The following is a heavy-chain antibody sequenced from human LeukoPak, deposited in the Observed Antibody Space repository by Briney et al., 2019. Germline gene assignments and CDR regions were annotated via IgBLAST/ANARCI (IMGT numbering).Heavy chain of an antibody. Sequence: GGSLRLSCAASGFTFSTYGMSWVRQAPGKGLEWVSTISGSGGSTFYADSVKGRFTISRHNSKNTLYLQMNSLRAEDTAFYYCAKSPFVPVTTFTPYYMDVWGKGTTVTVSS. D-gene: IGHD5-12*01. CDR1: GFTFSTYG. V-gene: IGHV3-23*01. CDR2: ISGSGGST. CDR3: AKSPFVPVTTFTPYYMDV. J-gene: IGHJ6*03.